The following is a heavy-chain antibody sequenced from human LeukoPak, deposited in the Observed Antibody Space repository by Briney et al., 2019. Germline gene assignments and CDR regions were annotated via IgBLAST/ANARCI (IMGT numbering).Heavy chain of an antibody. Sequence: SETLSLTCAVYGGSFSGYYWSWIRQPPGKGLEWIGEINHSGSTNYNPSLKSRVTISVDTSKNQFSLKLSSATAADTAVYYCARVPWYYFDYWGQGTLVTVSS. CDR2: INHSGST. J-gene: IGHJ4*02. CDR1: GGSFSGYY. V-gene: IGHV4-34*01. CDR3: ARVPWYYFDY.